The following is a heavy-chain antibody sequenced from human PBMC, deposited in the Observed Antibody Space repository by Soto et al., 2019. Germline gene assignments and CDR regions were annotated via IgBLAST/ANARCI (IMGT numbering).Heavy chain of an antibody. D-gene: IGHD4-17*01. Sequence: QVQLVQSGAEVKKPGASVNVSCKASGYTFTTYYIHWVRQAPGQGLEWMGMINPSGGGTSYAQKVQGRITMTRDSSTSTVYMELSSLRSEDTAVYYCARDQGNGDYYFDYWGQGTLVTVSS. CDR2: INPSGGGT. V-gene: IGHV1-46*01. CDR1: GYTFTTYY. CDR3: ARDQGNGDYYFDY. J-gene: IGHJ4*02.